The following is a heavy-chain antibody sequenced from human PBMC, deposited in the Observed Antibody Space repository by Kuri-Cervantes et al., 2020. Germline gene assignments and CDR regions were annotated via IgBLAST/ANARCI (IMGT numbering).Heavy chain of an antibody. J-gene: IGHJ6*03. CDR2: ISWNSGSI. Sequence: SLKISCAASGFTFDDYAMHWVRQAPGKGLEWVSGISWNSGSIGYADSVKGRFTISGDNAKNSLYLQMNSLRAEDTAVYYCARDGMTWAQITSYYYYMDVWGKGTTVTVSS. V-gene: IGHV3-9*01. D-gene: IGHD3-16*01. CDR3: ARDGMTWAQITSYYYYMDV. CDR1: GFTFDDYA.